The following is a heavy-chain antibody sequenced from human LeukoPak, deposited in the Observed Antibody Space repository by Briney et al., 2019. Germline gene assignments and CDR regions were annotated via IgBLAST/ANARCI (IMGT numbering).Heavy chain of an antibody. V-gene: IGHV1-2*02. Sequence: ASVKVSCKASGYTFTGYYMHWVRQAPGQGLEWMGWINPNSGGTNYAQKFQGRVTMTRDTSISTAYMELSRLRSDDTAVYYCARTYNQGPYYYGSGTMSWFDPWGQGTLVTVSS. CDR1: GYTFTGYY. J-gene: IGHJ5*02. CDR2: INPNSGGT. D-gene: IGHD3-10*01. CDR3: ARTYNQGPYYYGSGTMSWFDP.